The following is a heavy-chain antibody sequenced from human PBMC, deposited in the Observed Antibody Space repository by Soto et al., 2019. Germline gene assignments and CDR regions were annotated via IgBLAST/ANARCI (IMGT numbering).Heavy chain of an antibody. Sequence: VGSLRLSCAAYGFTFRTYAMNWVRQAPGKGLEWVAVIVGDASSIDYADSVKGRFTISRDNSKNIMYLQMTSLKVEDTATYFCEKDLRPDGRYELDYWGQGTQVTVSS. CDR1: GFTFRTYA. CDR3: EKDLRPDGRYELDY. D-gene: IGHD2-15*01. V-gene: IGHV3-23*03. CDR2: IVGDASSI. J-gene: IGHJ4*02.